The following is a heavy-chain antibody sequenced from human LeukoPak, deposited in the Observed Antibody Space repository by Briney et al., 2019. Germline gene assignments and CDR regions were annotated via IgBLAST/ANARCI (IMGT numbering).Heavy chain of an antibody. J-gene: IGHJ6*02. Sequence: GASVKVSCKASGYTFTSYGISWVRQAPGQGREWMGWISAYNGNTNYAQKLQGRVTMTTDISTSTAYMELRSLRSDDTAVYSCARDSPLRPYYYGMDVWGQGTTVTVSS. V-gene: IGHV1-18*01. CDR2: ISAYNGNT. CDR1: GYTFTSYG. CDR3: ARDSPLRPYYYGMDV. D-gene: IGHD4-17*01.